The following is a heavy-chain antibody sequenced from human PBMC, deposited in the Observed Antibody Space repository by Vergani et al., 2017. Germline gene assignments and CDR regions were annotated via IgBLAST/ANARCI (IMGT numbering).Heavy chain of an antibody. Sequence: QVQLQQWGAGLLKPSETLSLTCAVYGGSFSGYYWSWIRQPPGKGLEWIGEINHSGSTNYNPSLKSRVTISVDTSKNQCSLKLSSVTAADTAVYYCARGPSYYGSGSYWDYWGQGTLVTVSS. D-gene: IGHD3-10*01. CDR1: GGSFSGYY. CDR3: ARGPSYYGSGSYWDY. CDR2: INHSGST. J-gene: IGHJ4*02. V-gene: IGHV4-34*01.